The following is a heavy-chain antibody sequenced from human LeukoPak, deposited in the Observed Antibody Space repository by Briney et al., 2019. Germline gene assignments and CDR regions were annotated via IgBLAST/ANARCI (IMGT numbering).Heavy chain of an antibody. CDR2: TYCRSKWYN. J-gene: IGHJ4*02. CDR3: AREYSSGGRGPIDY. Sequence: SQTLSLTCGISGDSVSSNSAAWNWIRQSPSRGLEWLGRTYCRSKWYNDYAVSVKSRITINPDTSKNQFSLQLNSVTPEDTAVYYCAREYSSGGRGPIDYWGQGTLVTVSS. CDR1: GDSVSSNSAA. D-gene: IGHD6-19*01. V-gene: IGHV6-1*01.